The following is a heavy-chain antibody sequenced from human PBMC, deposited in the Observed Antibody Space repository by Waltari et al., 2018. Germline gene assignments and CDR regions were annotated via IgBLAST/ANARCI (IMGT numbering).Heavy chain of an antibody. Sequence: QVQLVQSGAEAKKPGASVKVSCKVSGYTFTSYGMHWVRQAPGQRLEWMRWINAGNGNTKYSQKFQGRVTITRDTSASTAYMELSSLRSEDTAVYYCARVVDDAFDIWGQGTMVTVSS. V-gene: IGHV1-3*01. CDR3: ARVVDDAFDI. J-gene: IGHJ3*02. CDR1: GYTFTSYG. CDR2: INAGNGNT.